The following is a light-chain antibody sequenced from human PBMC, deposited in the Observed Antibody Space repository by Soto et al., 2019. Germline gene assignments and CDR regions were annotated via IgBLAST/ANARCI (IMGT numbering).Light chain of an antibody. V-gene: IGKV3-20*01. Sequence: IAMTQSAYPLSWYAGRRAIFTCRSSQTVRNNYLAWYQQKPGQAPRLLIYGAFKRATGIPDRFSGSGSGTDLTLTLSSVQAIHSAPHFCQQRCWAPWTLGRGTNVDIK. J-gene: IGKJ1*01. CDR2: GAF. CDR1: QTVRNNY. CDR3: QQRCWAPWT.